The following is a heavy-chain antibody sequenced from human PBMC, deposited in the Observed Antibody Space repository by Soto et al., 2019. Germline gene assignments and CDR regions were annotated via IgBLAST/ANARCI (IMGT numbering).Heavy chain of an antibody. CDR1: GGTFSSYA. D-gene: IGHD2-15*01. J-gene: IGHJ4*02. V-gene: IGHV1-69*13. CDR2: IIPIFGIA. Sequence: GASVKVSCKASGGTFSSYAISWVRQAPGQGLEWMGGIIPIFGIANYAQKFQGRVTITADESTSTAYMELSSLRSEDTAVYYCARDFSAAELGYCSGGSCYPLYYWGQGTLVTVSS. CDR3: ARDFSAAELGYCSGGSCYPLYY.